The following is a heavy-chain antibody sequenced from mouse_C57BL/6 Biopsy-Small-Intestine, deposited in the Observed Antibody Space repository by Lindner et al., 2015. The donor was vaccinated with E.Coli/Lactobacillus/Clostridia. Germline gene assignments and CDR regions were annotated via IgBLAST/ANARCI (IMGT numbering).Heavy chain of an antibody. CDR1: GFTFSDYG. CDR2: ISGGSSTI. Sequence: VQLQESGGGLVKPGGSPKLSCAASGFTFSDYGMHWVRQAPGKGLEWVAYISGGSSTIYYADTVKGRFTISRDNAKNTLFLQMTSLRSEDTAMYYCARRALDGYYFDYWGQGTALTVSS. V-gene: IGHV5-17*01. D-gene: IGHD2-3*01. CDR3: ARRALDGYYFDY. J-gene: IGHJ2*01.